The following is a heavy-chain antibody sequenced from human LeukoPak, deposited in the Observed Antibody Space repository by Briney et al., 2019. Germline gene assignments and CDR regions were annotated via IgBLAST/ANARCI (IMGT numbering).Heavy chain of an antibody. D-gene: IGHD2-21*02. CDR1: GGTFSSYA. CDR2: IIPIFGIA. Sequence: GSSVKVSCKAPGGTFSSYAISWVRQAPGQGLEWMGRIIPIFGIANYAQKFQGRVTITADKSTSTAYMELSSLRSEDTAVYYCARDPHIVVVTADYYGMDVWGQGTTVTVSS. V-gene: IGHV1-69*04. J-gene: IGHJ6*02. CDR3: ARDPHIVVVTADYYGMDV.